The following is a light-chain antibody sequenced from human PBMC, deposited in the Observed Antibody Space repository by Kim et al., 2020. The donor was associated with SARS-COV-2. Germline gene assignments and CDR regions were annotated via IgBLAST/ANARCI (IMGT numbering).Light chain of an antibody. CDR1: SSDVGDY. J-gene: IGLJ1*01. Sequence: QSALTQPPSASGSPGQSVTISCTGTSSDVGDYVSWYQQHPGKAPKLMIYEVSKGPSGVPDRFSGSKSGNTASLTVSGLQAEDEADYYCTSYAGSNNYVFGTGTKVTVL. CDR2: EVS. V-gene: IGLV2-8*01. CDR3: TSYAGSNNYV.